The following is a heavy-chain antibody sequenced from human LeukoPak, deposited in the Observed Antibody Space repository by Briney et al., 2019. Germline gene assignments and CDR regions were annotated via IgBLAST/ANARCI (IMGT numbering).Heavy chain of an antibody. V-gene: IGHV4-59*12. CDR1: GGSISSYY. CDR2: VSYSGST. Sequence: SETLSLTCTVSGGSISSYYWSWVRQPPGKGLEWIGYVSYSGSTDYNPSLKSRVIISIDTSKNQFSLRLSSVTAADTAVYYCARAVPAAPNWFDPWGQGTLVTVSS. CDR3: ARAVPAAPNWFDP. D-gene: IGHD2-2*01. J-gene: IGHJ5*02.